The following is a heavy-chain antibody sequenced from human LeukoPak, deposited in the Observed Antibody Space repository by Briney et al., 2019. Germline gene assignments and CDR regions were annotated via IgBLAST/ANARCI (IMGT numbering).Heavy chain of an antibody. CDR2: IYNSGST. D-gene: IGHD2-2*01. V-gene: IGHV4-59*13. CDR1: GGSFSGYY. Sequence: TSSETLSLTCAVYGGSFSGYYWSWIRQPPGKGLEWIGYIYNSGSTNYNPSLKSRVTISVDTSKDQFSLRLSSVTAADTAVYYCARGYCGSTSCYGVFDYWGQGTLVTVSS. CDR3: ARGYCGSTSCYGVFDY. J-gene: IGHJ4*02.